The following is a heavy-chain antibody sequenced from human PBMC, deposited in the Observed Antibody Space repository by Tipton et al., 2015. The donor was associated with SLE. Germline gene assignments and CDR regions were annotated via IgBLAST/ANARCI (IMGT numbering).Heavy chain of an antibody. J-gene: IGHJ2*01. D-gene: IGHD5-24*01. CDR3: ARVGFTEMATTPQGHFDL. V-gene: IGHV4-59*01. Sequence: TLSLTCTVSGGSISSYYWSWIRQPPGKGLEWIGYIYYSGSTNYNPSLKSRVTISVDTSKNQFPLKLSSVTAADTAVYYCARVGFTEMATTPQGHFDLWGRGTLVTVSS. CDR2: IYYSGST. CDR1: GGSISSYY.